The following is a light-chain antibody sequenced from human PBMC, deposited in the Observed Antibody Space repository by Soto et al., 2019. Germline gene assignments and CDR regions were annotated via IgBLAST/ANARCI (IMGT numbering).Light chain of an antibody. CDR2: GAS. CDR3: QQYNNWPT. J-gene: IGKJ1*01. Sequence: EIVLTQSPGTLSLSPGERATFSCRASQSVSSSYLGWCQQKPGQAPRLLMHGASTRATGIPARFSGSGSGTEFTLTISSLQSEDFAVYYCQQYNNWPTFGQGTKVDIK. V-gene: IGKV3-15*01. CDR1: QSVSSSY.